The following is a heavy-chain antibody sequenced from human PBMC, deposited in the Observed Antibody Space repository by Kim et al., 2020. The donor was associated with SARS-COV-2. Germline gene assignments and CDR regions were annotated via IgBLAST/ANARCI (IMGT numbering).Heavy chain of an antibody. CDR2: INSDGSST. CDR1: GFTFSSYW. D-gene: IGHD4-17*01. J-gene: IGHJ6*02. V-gene: IGHV3-74*01. CDR3: ARVLVYGDYLWGTYYYYGMDV. Sequence: GGSLRLSCAASGFTFSSYWMHWVRQAPGKGLVWVSRINSDGSSTSYADSVKGRFTISRDNAKNTLYLQMNSLRAEDTAVYYCARVLVYGDYLWGTYYYYGMDVWGQGTTVTASS.